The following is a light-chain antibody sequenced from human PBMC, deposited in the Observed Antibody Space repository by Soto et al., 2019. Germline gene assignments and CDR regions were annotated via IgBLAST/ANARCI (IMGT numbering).Light chain of an antibody. CDR1: QSISSY. CDR3: QQSYSTPWT. V-gene: IGKV1-39*01. CDR2: AAS. Sequence: IQMTQSPSSLSASVGDRVTITCRASQSISSYLHWYQQKPGKAPKLLSYAASSLQSGVPSRFSGSGSGTDFTLTISSLQPEDFASYYCQQSYSTPWTFGQGTKVDIK. J-gene: IGKJ1*01.